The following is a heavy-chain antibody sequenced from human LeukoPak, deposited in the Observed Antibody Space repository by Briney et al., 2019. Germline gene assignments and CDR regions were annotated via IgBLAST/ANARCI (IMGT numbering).Heavy chain of an antibody. CDR3: ARDSLGNYFDY. D-gene: IGHD1-26*01. CDR2: ISYDGSNK. CDR1: GFTFSSYA. Sequence: GGSLRLSCAASGFTFSSYAMHWVRQAPGKGLEWVAVISYDGSNKYYADSVKGRFTISRDNSKNTLYLQMNSLRAENTAVYYCARDSLGNYFDYWGQGTLVTVSS. J-gene: IGHJ4*02. V-gene: IGHV3-30-3*01.